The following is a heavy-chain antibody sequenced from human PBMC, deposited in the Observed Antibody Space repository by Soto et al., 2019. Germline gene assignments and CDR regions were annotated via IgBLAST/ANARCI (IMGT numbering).Heavy chain of an antibody. CDR2: IYYTGTT. CDR1: GGSSSAGDYY. V-gene: IGHV4-30-4*01. Sequence: PSETLSRTCTVSGGSSSAGDYYWNWIRQPPWKGLEWIGYIYYTGTTKYNPSLKSLATLSVDTSKNRFSLNLTSVTAADSAVYYCAKGDWFHPWGPGTLDTVSS. J-gene: IGHJ5*02. CDR3: AKGDWFHP.